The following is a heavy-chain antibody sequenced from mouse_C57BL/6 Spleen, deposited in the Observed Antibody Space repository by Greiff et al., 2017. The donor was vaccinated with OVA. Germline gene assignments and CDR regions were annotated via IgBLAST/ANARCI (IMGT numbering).Heavy chain of an antibody. Sequence: QVQLQQPGAELVRPGSSVKLSCKASGYTFTSYWMHWVKQRPIQGLEWIGNIDPSDSETQYNQKFKDKATLTADKSSSTAYMQLSSLTSEDSAVYYCAREGGPYYYAMDYWGQGTSVTVSS. V-gene: IGHV1-52*01. D-gene: IGHD3-3*01. CDR1: GYTFTSYW. CDR3: AREGGPYYYAMDY. J-gene: IGHJ4*01. CDR2: IDPSDSET.